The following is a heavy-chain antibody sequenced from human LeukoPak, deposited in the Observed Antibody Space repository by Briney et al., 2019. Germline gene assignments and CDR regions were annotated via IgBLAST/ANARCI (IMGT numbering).Heavy chain of an antibody. Sequence: GGSLRLSCAASGFTFSNYWMHWVRQAPGKGLVWVSRINSDGSSTSYADSAKGRFTISRDNAQNTLYLQMSSLRAEDTAVYYCAKDYLRDTSGYYYFRGQGTLVTVSS. D-gene: IGHD3-22*01. J-gene: IGHJ4*02. V-gene: IGHV3-74*01. CDR2: INSDGSST. CDR1: GFTFSNYW. CDR3: AKDYLRDTSGYYYF.